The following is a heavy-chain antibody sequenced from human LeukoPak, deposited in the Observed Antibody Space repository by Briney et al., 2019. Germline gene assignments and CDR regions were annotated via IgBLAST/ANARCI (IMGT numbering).Heavy chain of an antibody. D-gene: IGHD1-1*01. CDR1: GGSISSYY. V-gene: IGHV4-59*01. Sequence: SETLSLTCTVSGGSISSYYWSWIRQPPGKGLEWIGYIYYSGSTNYNPSLKSRVTISVDTSKNQFSLKLSSVTAADTAVYYCAREGSEGYLFDYWGQGTLVTVSS. CDR2: IYYSGST. J-gene: IGHJ4*02. CDR3: AREGSEGYLFDY.